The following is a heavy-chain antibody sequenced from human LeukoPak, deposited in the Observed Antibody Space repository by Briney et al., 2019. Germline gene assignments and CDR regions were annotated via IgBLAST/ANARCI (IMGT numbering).Heavy chain of an antibody. CDR2: ITGNGNMK. CDR3: ARVRIPQWLDGLDM. D-gene: IGHD3-22*01. CDR1: GFTFDDHA. V-gene: IGHV3-20*04. Sequence: GVSLSRNCAASGFTFDDHACTWVRLTQGRGLVWVSSITGNGNMKSHVNSVRGRFSISRENDKKSAYLQLNRLRVEDTALYFCARVRIPQWLDGLDMGGQGTMVTVSS. J-gene: IGHJ3*01.